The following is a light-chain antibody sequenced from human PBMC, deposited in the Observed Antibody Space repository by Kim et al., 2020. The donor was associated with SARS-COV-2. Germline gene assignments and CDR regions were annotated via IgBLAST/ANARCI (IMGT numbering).Light chain of an antibody. V-gene: IGKV3-20*01. CDR2: GSS. J-gene: IGKJ1*01. Sequence: EIVLTQSPGTLSSSPGERATLSCRASQSVSSSYLAWYQQKPGQTPRLLIPGSSSRATGIPDRFSGSGSGTDFTLTISRLETEDFAVYYCQQYGDYRWTFGQGTKVDIK. CDR3: QQYGDYRWT. CDR1: QSVSSSY.